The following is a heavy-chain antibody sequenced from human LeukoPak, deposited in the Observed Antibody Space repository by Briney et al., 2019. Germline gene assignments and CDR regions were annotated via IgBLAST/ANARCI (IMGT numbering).Heavy chain of an antibody. CDR2: INHSGST. D-gene: IGHD5-12*01. J-gene: IGHJ4*02. CDR3: ARTPNSGYADY. CDR1: GGSFSGYY. Sequence: SETLSLTCAVYGGSFSGYYWSWIRQPPGKGLEWIGEINHSGSTNYNPSLKSRVTISVDTSKNQFSLKLSSVTAADTAVYYCARTPNSGYADYWGQGTLVTVSS. V-gene: IGHV4-34*01.